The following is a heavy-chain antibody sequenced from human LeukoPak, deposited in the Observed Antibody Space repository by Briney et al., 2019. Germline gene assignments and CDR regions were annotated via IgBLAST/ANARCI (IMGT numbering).Heavy chain of an antibody. CDR1: GFTFSSYW. CDR2: IKQDGSEK. Sequence: GGSQRLSCAASGFTFSSYWMSWVRQAPGRGLEWVANIKQDGSEKYYVDSVKGRFTISRDNAKNSLYLQMNSLRAEDTAVYYCARAQPGYSYGYDYWGQGTLVTVSS. CDR3: ARAQPGYSYGYDY. V-gene: IGHV3-7*01. J-gene: IGHJ4*02. D-gene: IGHD5-18*01.